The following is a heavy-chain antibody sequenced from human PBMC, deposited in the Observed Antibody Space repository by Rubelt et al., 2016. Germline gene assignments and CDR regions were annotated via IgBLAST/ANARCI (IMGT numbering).Heavy chain of an antibody. J-gene: IGHJ4*02. D-gene: IGHD4-17*01. CDR2: ISSNGGGT. CDR3: VKHTVTTDY. Sequence: EVQLVESGGGLVQPGGSLRLSCSAPGFTFSDYAMHWVRQAPGKGLEYVSIISSNGGGTYYADSVKGRFTISRDNSKSTLFLQMSSLRAEDTAVYYCVKHTVTTDYWGQGTLVTVSS. CDR1: GFTFSDYA. V-gene: IGHV3-64D*09.